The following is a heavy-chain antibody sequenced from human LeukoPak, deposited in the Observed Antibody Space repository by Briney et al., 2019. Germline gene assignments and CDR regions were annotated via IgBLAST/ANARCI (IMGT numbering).Heavy chain of an antibody. D-gene: IGHD2-15*01. V-gene: IGHV3-30*18. Sequence: GGSLRLSCAASGFTFSSYGMHWVRQAPGKGLEWVAVISYDGSNKYYADSVKGRFTISRDNSKNTLYLQMNSLRAEDTAVYYCAKDIGSGILDAFDIWGQGTMVTVSS. CDR1: GFTFSSYG. J-gene: IGHJ3*02. CDR3: AKDIGSGILDAFDI. CDR2: ISYDGSNK.